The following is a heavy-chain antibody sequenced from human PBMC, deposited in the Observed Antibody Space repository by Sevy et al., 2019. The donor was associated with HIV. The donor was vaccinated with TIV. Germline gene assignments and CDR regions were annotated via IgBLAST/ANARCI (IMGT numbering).Heavy chain of an antibody. D-gene: IGHD1-26*01. Sequence: GGSLRLSCAASGFTFSIYDMHWVRQATGKGLEWVSAINPVGDTYYPGSVKGRFTISRENAKNSLYLQMNSLRAGDTAVYYCARGALSGGYGGPLDYWGQGTLVTVSS. V-gene: IGHV3-13*01. CDR3: ARGALSGGYGGPLDY. CDR1: GFTFSIYD. CDR2: INPVGDT. J-gene: IGHJ4*02.